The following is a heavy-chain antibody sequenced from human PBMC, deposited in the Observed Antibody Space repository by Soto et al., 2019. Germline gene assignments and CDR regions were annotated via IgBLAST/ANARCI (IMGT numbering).Heavy chain of an antibody. V-gene: IGHV4-59*01. CDR1: GGSISSYY. J-gene: IGHJ4*02. Sequence: TSETLSLTCTVSGGSISSYYWSWIRQPPGKGLEWIGYIYYSGSTNYNPSLKSRVTISVDTSKNQFSLKLSSVTAADTAVYYCARSSGYDFPYFDYWGQGTLVTVSS. CDR3: ARSSGYDFPYFDY. CDR2: IYYSGST. D-gene: IGHD5-12*01.